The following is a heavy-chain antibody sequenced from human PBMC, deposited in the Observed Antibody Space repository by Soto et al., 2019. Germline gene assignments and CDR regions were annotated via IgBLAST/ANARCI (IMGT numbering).Heavy chain of an antibody. D-gene: IGHD3-3*01. CDR1: SGSISSSNW. Sequence: PSETLSLTCAFSSGSISSSNWWIWVRQPPGKGLEWIGEIYHSGSTNYNPSLKSRVTISVDKSKNQFSLKLSSVTAADTAVYYCARTTYYDFWSGLDYWGQGTLVTVSS. CDR2: IYHSGST. J-gene: IGHJ4*02. V-gene: IGHV4-4*02. CDR3: ARTTYYDFWSGLDY.